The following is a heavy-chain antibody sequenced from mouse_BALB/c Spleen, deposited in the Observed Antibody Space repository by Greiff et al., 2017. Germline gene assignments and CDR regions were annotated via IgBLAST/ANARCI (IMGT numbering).Heavy chain of an antibody. CDR1: GFTFSDYY. J-gene: IGHJ4*01. D-gene: IGHD1-1*02. CDR2: ISDGGSYT. Sequence: EVHLVESGGGLVKPGGSLKLSCAASGFTFSDYYMYWVRQTPEKRLEWVATISDGGSYTYYPDSVKGRFTISRDNAKNNLYLQMSSLKSEDTAMYYCAREGNYGGAMDYWGQGTSVTVSS. CDR3: AREGNYGGAMDY. V-gene: IGHV5-4*02.